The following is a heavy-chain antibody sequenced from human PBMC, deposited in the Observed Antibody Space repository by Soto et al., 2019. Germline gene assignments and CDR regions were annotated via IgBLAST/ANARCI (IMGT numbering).Heavy chain of an antibody. D-gene: IGHD6-19*01. CDR3: ARGFRSGWYGDYFDS. V-gene: IGHV4-59*01. Sequence: QVQLQESGPGLVKPSETLSLTCTVSGGSISSFYWSWIRQSPGRGLEWMGHIYYTGSTHYNPSLKRRLTISVDTSKNQFSLRLSSVTAADTALYFCARGFRSGWYGDYFDSWGQGTLVTVSS. J-gene: IGHJ4*02. CDR1: GGSISSFY. CDR2: IYYTGST.